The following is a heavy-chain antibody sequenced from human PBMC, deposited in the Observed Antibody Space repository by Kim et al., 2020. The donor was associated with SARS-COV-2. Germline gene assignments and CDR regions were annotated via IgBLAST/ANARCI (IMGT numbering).Heavy chain of an antibody. D-gene: IGHD6-13*01. CDR3: AREWQQLTPGYNWFDP. CDR1: GGSISSYY. V-gene: IGHV4-59*13. J-gene: IGHJ5*02. Sequence: SETLSLTCTVSGGSISSYYWSWIRQPPGKGLEWIGYIYYSGSTNYNPSLKSRVTISVDTSKNQFSLKLSSVTAADTAVYYCAREWQQLTPGYNWFDPWGQGTLVTVSS. CDR2: IYYSGST.